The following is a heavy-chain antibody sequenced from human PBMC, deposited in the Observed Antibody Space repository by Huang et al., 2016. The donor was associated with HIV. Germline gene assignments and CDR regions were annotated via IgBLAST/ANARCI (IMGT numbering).Heavy chain of an antibody. J-gene: IGHJ5*02. CDR2: ITQSGRT. Sequence: QVRLDQWGAGLLKPSETLTLTCAVYGDSLSGFFWSWIRQSPGRGVEWIGEITQSGRTNYNPSLKSRVTIAIDTAKKQFSLKLKSVTADDTSTYYCARGRGTSWSFFDTWGQGSFVTVSS. CDR3: ARGRGTSWSFFDT. D-gene: IGHD2-2*01. V-gene: IGHV4-34*01. CDR1: GDSLSGFF.